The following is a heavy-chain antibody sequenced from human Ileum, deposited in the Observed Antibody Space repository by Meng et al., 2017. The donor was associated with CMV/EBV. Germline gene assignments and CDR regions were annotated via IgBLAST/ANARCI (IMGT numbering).Heavy chain of an antibody. V-gene: IGHV3-74*01. CDR3: ARALRGNGLDY. Sequence: SCAASVFTFSTYWMHWVRQAPGKGLVWVSRINGDDSSTSYADSVKGRFTISRDNAKNTLYLQMNSLRAEDTAVYYCARALRGNGLDYWGQGTLVTVSS. D-gene: IGHD4-23*01. CDR1: VFTFSTYW. CDR2: INGDDSST. J-gene: IGHJ4*02.